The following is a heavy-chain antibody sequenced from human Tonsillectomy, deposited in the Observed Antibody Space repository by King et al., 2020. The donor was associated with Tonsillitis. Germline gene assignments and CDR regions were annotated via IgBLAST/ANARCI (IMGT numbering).Heavy chain of an antibody. CDR2: ISGSGGST. CDR3: AKAGAYSTSRRFWYFDL. V-gene: IGHV3-23*04. D-gene: IGHD4-11*01. Sequence: EVQLVESGGGLVQPGGSLRLSCAASGFTFSSYAMSWVRQAPGKGLEWVSVISGSGGSTYYADSVKGRFTISRDNSKNTLYLQMNSLRAEDTVVYYCAKAGAYSTSRRFWYFDLWGRGTLVTVSS. J-gene: IGHJ2*01. CDR1: GFTFSSYA.